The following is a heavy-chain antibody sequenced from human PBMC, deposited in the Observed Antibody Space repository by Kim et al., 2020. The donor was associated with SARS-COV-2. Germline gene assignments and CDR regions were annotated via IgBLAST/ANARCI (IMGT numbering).Heavy chain of an antibody. CDR1: GFTFSNAW. D-gene: IGHD3-10*01. Sequence: GGSLRLSCAASGFTFSNAWMSWVRQAPGKGLEWVGRIKSKTDGGTTDYAAPVKGRFTISRDDSKNTLYLQMNSLKTEDTAVYYCTTRSMVRGVMDYWGQGTLVTVSS. V-gene: IGHV3-15*01. CDR3: TTRSMVRGVMDY. CDR2: IKSKTDGGTT. J-gene: IGHJ4*02.